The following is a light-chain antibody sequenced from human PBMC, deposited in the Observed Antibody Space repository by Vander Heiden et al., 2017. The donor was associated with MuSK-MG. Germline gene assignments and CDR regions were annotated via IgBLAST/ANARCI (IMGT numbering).Light chain of an antibody. CDR1: QSISTH. CDR2: GAS. J-gene: IGKJ5*01. V-gene: IGKV1-39*01. Sequence: DIQLTQSPSSLSASVGDRITLSCRASQSISTHLNWYLQRPGRAPELLIFGASKLQSGVPSRFSGNGYGTEFSLTINVLQAEDFTTYYCQQSDSTRQTFGQGTQLE. CDR3: QQSDSTRQT.